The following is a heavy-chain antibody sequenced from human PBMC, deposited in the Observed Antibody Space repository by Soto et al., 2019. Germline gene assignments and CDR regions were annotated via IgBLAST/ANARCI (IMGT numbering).Heavy chain of an antibody. CDR2: ISGSGGST. J-gene: IGHJ4*02. D-gene: IGHD5-12*01. V-gene: IGHV3-23*01. Sequence: PGGSVRLSCAASGVSFSSYAMSWVRQAPGKGLEWVSAISGSGGSTYYADSVKGRFTISRDNSKNTLYLQMNSLRAEDTAVYYCAKFHSGYGATFDYCGQGTLVTVSA. CDR3: AKFHSGYGATFDY. CDR1: GVSFSSYA.